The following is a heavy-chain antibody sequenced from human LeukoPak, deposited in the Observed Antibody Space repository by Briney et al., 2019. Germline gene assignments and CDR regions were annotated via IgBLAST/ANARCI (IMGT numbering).Heavy chain of an antibody. CDR1: TYSFTDYY. J-gene: IGHJ4*02. CDR3: AKDTYYYDSSGYYPYYFDY. D-gene: IGHD3-22*01. CDR2: INPHSGDT. Sequence: ASVKVSCKASTYSFTDYYMHWVRQAPGQGLEWMGWINPHSGDTNYAQKFQGRVTMTRDTSISTAYMELSRLRSDDTAVYYCAKDTYYYDSSGYYPYYFDYWGQGTLVTVSS. V-gene: IGHV1-2*02.